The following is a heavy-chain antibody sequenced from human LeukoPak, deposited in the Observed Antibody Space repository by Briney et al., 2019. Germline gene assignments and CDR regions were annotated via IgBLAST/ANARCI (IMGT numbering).Heavy chain of an antibody. CDR1: GGSIGSSSNY. J-gene: IGHJ5*02. CDR3: ARHPSGRMWLQQGGWFDP. V-gene: IGHV4-61*01. D-gene: IGHD5-24*01. CDR2: ITYRGDT. Sequence: SETLSLTCTVSGGSIGSSSNYWNWIRQPPGKGLEWIGYITYRGDTNYNPSLKSRVTISVDTSTNQFSLQLSSVTAADTAVYYCARHPSGRMWLQQGGWFDPWGQGTLVTVSS.